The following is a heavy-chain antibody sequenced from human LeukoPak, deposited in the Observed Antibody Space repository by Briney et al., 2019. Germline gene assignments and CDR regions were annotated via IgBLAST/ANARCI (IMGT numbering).Heavy chain of an antibody. V-gene: IGHV3-7*01. Sequence: PGGSLRLSCAASGFTFSSYWMSWVRQAPGKGLEWVANIKQDGSEKYYVDSVKGRFTISRDNAKNSLYLQMNSLRAEDTVVYYFARDDAYYDSSGFVYWGQGTLVTVSS. CDR2: IKQDGSEK. J-gene: IGHJ4*02. CDR3: ARDDAYYDSSGFVY. D-gene: IGHD3-22*01. CDR1: GFTFSSYW.